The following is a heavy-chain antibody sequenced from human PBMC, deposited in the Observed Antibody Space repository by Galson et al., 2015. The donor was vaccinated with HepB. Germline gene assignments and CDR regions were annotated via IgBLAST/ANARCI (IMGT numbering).Heavy chain of an antibody. J-gene: IGHJ4*02. CDR3: AKDRLRFLVGFRARVDY. V-gene: IGHV3-33*06. D-gene: IGHD3-3*01. CDR2: IWYDGSNK. CDR1: GFTFSSYG. Sequence: SLRLSCAASGFTFSSYGMHWVRQAPGKGLEWVAVIWYDGSNKYYADSVKGRFTISRDNSKNTLYLQMNSLRAEDTAVYYCAKDRLRFLVGFRARVDYWGQGSLVTVSS.